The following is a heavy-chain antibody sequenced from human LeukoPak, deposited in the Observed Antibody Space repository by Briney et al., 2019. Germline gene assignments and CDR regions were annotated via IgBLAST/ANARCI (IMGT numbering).Heavy chain of an antibody. CDR2: VFHSGNT. CDR3: ARDRSVGVLPAPPFDF. CDR1: GYSISSTYY. J-gene: IGHJ4*02. Sequence: SETLSLTCTVSGYSISSTYYWGWIRQPPGQGLGWVGSVFHSGNTYYNPSLKSRLTISADTSKNQLSLTLTSVTAADTAVYYCARDRSVGVLPAPPFDFWGQGTLVTVSS. D-gene: IGHD6-6*01. V-gene: IGHV4-38-2*02.